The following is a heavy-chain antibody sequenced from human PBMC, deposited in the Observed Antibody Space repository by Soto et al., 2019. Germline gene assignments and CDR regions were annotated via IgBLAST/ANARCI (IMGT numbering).Heavy chain of an antibody. D-gene: IGHD1-7*01. J-gene: IGHJ6*02. CDR3: AKVKGTGTTGSYYGMDV. Sequence: QVQLVESGGGVVQPGRSLRLSCAASEFTFSNYVMHWVRQAPGKGLEWVAVISFDGSNKYYADSVKGRFTISRDNSKNTVYLQMNSLRAEDTAMYYCAKVKGTGTTGSYYGMDVWGQGSTVTVSS. CDR2: ISFDGSNK. V-gene: IGHV3-30*18. CDR1: EFTFSNYV.